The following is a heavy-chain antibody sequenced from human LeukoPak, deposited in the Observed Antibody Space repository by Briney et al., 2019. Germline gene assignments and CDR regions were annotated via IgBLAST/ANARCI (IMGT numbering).Heavy chain of an antibody. CDR3: ASGFLSGYDL. J-gene: IGHJ4*02. D-gene: IGHD5-12*01. CDR2: INHSGST. V-gene: IGHV4-34*01. Sequence: SETLSLTCTVSGGSISSYYWSWIRQPPGKGLEWIGEINHSGSTNYNPSLKSRVTISVDTSKNQFSLKLSSVTAADTAVYYCASGFLSGYDLWGQGTLVTVSS. CDR1: GGSISSYY.